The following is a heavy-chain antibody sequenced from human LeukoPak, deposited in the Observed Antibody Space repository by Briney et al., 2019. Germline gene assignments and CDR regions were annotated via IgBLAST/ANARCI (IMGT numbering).Heavy chain of an antibody. CDR3: AGEYYYDSSGYYYWRFDY. D-gene: IGHD3-22*01. CDR1: GGSISSGGYY. V-gene: IGHV4-31*03. CDR2: IYYSGST. J-gene: IGHJ4*02. Sequence: SQTLSLTCTVSGGSISSGGYYWSWIRQHPGKGLEWIGYIYYSGSTYYNPSLMSRVTISVDTSKNQFSLKLSSVTAADTAVYYCAGEYYYDSSGYYYWRFDYWGQGTLVTVSS.